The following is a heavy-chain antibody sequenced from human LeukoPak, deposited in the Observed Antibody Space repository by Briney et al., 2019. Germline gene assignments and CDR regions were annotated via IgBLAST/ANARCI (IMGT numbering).Heavy chain of an antibody. D-gene: IGHD4/OR15-4a*01. Sequence: PSETLSLTCAVSGGSIHNYYWSWFRQTAGKGLQGIGRMYASGSTSHNAPLKSRVTMSVDKCKSQFSLRFTTVTAAGTALYYFVATQESYDGVNNQYAVTWGQGTLVTVSS. J-gene: IGHJ5*02. CDR2: MYASGST. V-gene: IGHV4-59*10. CDR1: GGSIHNYY. CDR3: VATQESYDGVNNQYAVT.